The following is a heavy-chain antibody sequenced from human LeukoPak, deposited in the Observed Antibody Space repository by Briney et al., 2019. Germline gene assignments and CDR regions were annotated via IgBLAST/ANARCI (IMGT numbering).Heavy chain of an antibody. CDR3: ARAVTTGTVDY. D-gene: IGHD1-1*01. V-gene: IGHV3-7*01. J-gene: IGHJ4*02. Sequence: GGSLRLSCAASGFTFRSYWMSWVRQTPGRGLEWVANITQGETEKYYVDSVEGRFTISRDNAKNSLYLQMNSLRAEDTAMYYCARAVTTGTVDYWGQGTLVTVSS. CDR1: GFTFRSYW. CDR2: ITQGETEK.